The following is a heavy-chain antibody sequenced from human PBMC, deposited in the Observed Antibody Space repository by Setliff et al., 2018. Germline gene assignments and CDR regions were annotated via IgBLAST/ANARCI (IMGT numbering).Heavy chain of an antibody. V-gene: IGHV4-38-2*02. D-gene: IGHD2-2*01. CDR3: ARGRMRGSCSGPSCTYDPFDI. J-gene: IGHJ3*02. CDR2: VYTNGGS. CDR1: GYSISSGYY. Sequence: SETLSLTCTVSGYSISSGYYWGWIRQPAGKGLEWIGRVYTNGGSDYNPFLKSRVTISVDTSKNQFSLILRSVTAADTAVYYCARGRMRGSCSGPSCTYDPFDIWGQGTPVTVSS.